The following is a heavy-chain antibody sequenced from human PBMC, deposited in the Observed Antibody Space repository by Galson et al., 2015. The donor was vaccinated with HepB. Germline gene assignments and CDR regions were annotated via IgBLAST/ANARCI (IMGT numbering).Heavy chain of an antibody. J-gene: IGHJ6*02. CDR1: GFTFSSYG. CDR2: IRWDESNK. D-gene: IGHD3-10*01. CDR3: AGGSGSSPYGMDV. V-gene: IGHV3-30*02. Sequence: SLRLSCAASGFTFSSYGMHWVRQTPGKGLEWVAFIRWDESNKYYADSVKGRFTISRDNSEDTLFLQMNRLRAEDTAVYYCAGGSGSSPYGMDVWGQGTTVTVSS.